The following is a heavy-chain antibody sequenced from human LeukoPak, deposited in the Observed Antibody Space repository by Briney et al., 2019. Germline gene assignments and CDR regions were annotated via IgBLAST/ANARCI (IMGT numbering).Heavy chain of an antibody. CDR3: ATDRYCSSTSCYAGRGYWFDP. CDR2: FDPEDGET. V-gene: IGHV1-24*01. CDR1: GYTLTELS. Sequence: ASVKVSCKVSGYTLTELSMHWVRQAPGKGLEWMGGFDPEDGETIYAQKFQGRVTMTEDTSTDTAHMELSSLRSEDTAVYYCATDRYCSSTSCYAGRGYWFDPWGQGTLVTVSS. D-gene: IGHD2-2*01. J-gene: IGHJ5*02.